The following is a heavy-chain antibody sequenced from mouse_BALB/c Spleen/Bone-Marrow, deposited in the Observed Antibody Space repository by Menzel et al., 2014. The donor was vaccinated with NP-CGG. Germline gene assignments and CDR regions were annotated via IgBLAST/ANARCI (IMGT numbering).Heavy chain of an antibody. J-gene: IGHJ3*01. CDR3: NTGFAY. V-gene: IGHV6-6*02. CDR1: GFTFSNYW. CDR2: IRLKSHNYAT. Sequence: VQLKESGGGLVQPGGSMKLSRVASGFTFSNYWINWVRQSPEKGLEWVAEIRLKSHNYATRYAESVKGRFTISRDDSKSSVYLQMNNLRAEDTGIYYCNTGFAYWGQGTLVTVSA.